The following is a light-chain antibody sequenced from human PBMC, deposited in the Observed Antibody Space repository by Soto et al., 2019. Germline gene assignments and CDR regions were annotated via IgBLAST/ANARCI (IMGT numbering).Light chain of an antibody. Sequence: QSALTQPPSASGSPGQSVTISCTGTSSDVGAYNYVSWYQQYPGKAPKLMIDEVSKRPSGVPDRFSVSKSGKTASLTVSGLQPEDEADYYCTSYAGSNSWVFGGGTKLNVL. CDR2: EVS. V-gene: IGLV2-8*01. CDR1: SSDVGAYNY. CDR3: TSYAGSNSWV. J-gene: IGLJ3*02.